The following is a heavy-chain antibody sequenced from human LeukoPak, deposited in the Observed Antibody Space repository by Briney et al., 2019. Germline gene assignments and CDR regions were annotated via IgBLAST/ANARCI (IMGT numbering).Heavy chain of an antibody. CDR1: GASISSYY. CDR3: ARDLDSYSSTWYPYTSGWYLDY. Sequence: SETLSLTCTVSGASISSYYWSWIRQPAGKGLEWIGRFYSIGSTNYNPSLKSRVTMSVDTSKNQFSLKLSSATAADTAVYYCARDLDSYSSTWYPYTSGWYLDYWGQGTLVTVSS. V-gene: IGHV4-4*07. J-gene: IGHJ4*02. CDR2: FYSIGST. D-gene: IGHD6-13*01.